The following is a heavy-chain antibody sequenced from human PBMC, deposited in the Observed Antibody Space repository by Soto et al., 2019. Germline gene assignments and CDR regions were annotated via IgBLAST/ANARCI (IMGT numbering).Heavy chain of an antibody. V-gene: IGHV4-30-4*08. CDR3: ARERPDGARLDP. D-gene: IGHD6-6*01. CDR1: DGSSISGGYY. CDR2: IYHSGST. J-gene: IGHJ5*02. Sequence: SHTCSVADGSSISGGYYWSRIRQPPGKGLEWIGYIYHSGSTYYNPSLKSRVTISVNTSKNQFSLKLSSVTAADTAVYYCARERPDGARLDPWGQGTLVTVSS.